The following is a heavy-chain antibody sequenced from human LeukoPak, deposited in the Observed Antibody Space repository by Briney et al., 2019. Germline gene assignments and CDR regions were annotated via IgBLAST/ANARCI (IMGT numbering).Heavy chain of an antibody. Sequence: PSETLSLTCTVSGGSISSYYWSWIRQPPGKGLEWIGYIYYSGSTNYNPSLKSRVTISVDTSKNQFSLKLSSVTAADTAVYYCARRIAARPSGYYYYGMDVWGQGTTVTVSS. CDR2: IYYSGST. D-gene: IGHD6-6*01. CDR3: ARRIAARPSGYYYYGMDV. J-gene: IGHJ6*02. V-gene: IGHV4-59*01. CDR1: GGSISSYY.